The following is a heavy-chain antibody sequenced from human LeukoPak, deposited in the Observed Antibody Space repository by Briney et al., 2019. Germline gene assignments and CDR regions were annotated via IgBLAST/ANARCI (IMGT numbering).Heavy chain of an antibody. CDR3: AREYEYSFGSGSPSYMDI. CDR1: GFTFDDYA. Sequence: GGSLRLSCAASGFTFDDYAMHWVRQAPGKGLEWVSGISWNSGSIGYADSVKGRFTISRDNSKNTLYLQMNSLRTEDTAAYYCAREYEYSFGSGSPSYMDIWGEGTMVTVSS. V-gene: IGHV3-9*01. D-gene: IGHD3-10*01. J-gene: IGHJ6*03. CDR2: ISWNSGSI.